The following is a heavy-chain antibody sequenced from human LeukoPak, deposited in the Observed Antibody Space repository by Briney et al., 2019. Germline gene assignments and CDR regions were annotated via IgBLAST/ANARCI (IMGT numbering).Heavy chain of an antibody. CDR3: ARHEINGGYYDH. CDR2: IYYSGGT. D-gene: IGHD3-10*01. CDR1: GGSISGYF. Sequence: SETLSLTCTVSGGSISGYFWSWLRQPPGKGLEWIGYIYYSGGTDYNPSLKSRVTISVDTSKNQSSLQLTSVTAADTAVYYCARHEINGGYYDHWGQGTLVTVSS. V-gene: IGHV4-59*08. J-gene: IGHJ5*02.